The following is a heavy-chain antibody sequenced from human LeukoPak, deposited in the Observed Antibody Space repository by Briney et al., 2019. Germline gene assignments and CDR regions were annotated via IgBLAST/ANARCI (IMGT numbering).Heavy chain of an antibody. V-gene: IGHV3-23*01. D-gene: IGHD4-17*01. CDR2: ITGSGRGT. J-gene: IGHJ3*02. Sequence: PGGSLTLSCTASGLTFSNYATTWVRQAPGEGLEWVSSITGSGRGTYYADSVKGRFSVSRDNSQNTVFLHMNSLRADDTALYYCSKDPNGDYVGAFDMWGPGTMVTVSS. CDR3: SKDPNGDYVGAFDM. CDR1: GLTFSNYA.